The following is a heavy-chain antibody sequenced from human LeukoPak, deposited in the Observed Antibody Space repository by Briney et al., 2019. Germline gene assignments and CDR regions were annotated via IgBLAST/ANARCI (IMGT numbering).Heavy chain of an antibody. CDR1: GYTFTSYY. Sequence: ASVKVSCKASGYTFTSYYMHWVRQAPGQGLEWMGIINPSGGSTSYAQKFQGRVTMTRDMSTSTVYMELSSLRSEDTAVYYCARSNSGSYKGFAEEYWGKGTTVTISS. D-gene: IGHD1-26*01. CDR3: ARSNSGSYKGFAEEY. V-gene: IGHV1-46*01. J-gene: IGHJ6*04. CDR2: INPSGGST.